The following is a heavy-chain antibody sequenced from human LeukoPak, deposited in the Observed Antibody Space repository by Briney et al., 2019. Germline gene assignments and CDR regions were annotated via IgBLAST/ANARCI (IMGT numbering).Heavy chain of an antibody. J-gene: IGHJ4*02. CDR2: IYYSGTT. CDR1: GGSISSYY. CDR3: ARSSGAYRSFDY. V-gene: IGHV4-59*01. D-gene: IGHD1-26*01. Sequence: SETLSLTCTVSGGSISSYYWSWIRQPPGKGLEWIGYIYYSGTTDYNPSLKSRLTISVDTSSNQFSLKVSSVTAADTAVYYCARSSGAYRSFDYWGQGSLVTVSS.